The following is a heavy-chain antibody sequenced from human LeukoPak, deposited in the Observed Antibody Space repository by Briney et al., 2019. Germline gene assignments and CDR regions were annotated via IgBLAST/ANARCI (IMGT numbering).Heavy chain of an antibody. J-gene: IGHJ6*02. CDR3: AREDRQQLVNYPYYYYGMDV. D-gene: IGHD6-13*01. CDR2: INPNSGGT. CDR1: GYTFTGYY. V-gene: IGHV1-2*02. Sequence: ASVKVSCKASGYTFTGYYMHWVRQAPGQGLEWMGWINPNSGGTNYAQKLQGRVTMTRDTSISTAYMELSRLRSDDTAVYYCAREDRQQLVNYPYYYYGMDVWGQGTTVTVSS.